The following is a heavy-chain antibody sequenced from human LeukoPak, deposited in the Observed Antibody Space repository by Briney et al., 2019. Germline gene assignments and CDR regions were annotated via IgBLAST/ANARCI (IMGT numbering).Heavy chain of an antibody. CDR1: GFTFSSYE. Sequence: TGGSLRLSCAASGFTFSSYEMNWVRQAPGKGLEWVSYISSSGSTIYYADSVKGRFAISRDNAKNSLYLQMNSLRAEDTAVYYCARDRADTAMVTYYYYMDVWGKGTTVTVSS. J-gene: IGHJ6*03. CDR3: ARDRADTAMVTYYYYMDV. V-gene: IGHV3-48*03. D-gene: IGHD5-18*01. CDR2: ISSSGSTI.